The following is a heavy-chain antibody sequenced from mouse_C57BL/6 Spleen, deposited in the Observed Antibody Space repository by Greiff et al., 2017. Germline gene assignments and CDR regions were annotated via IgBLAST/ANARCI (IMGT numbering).Heavy chain of an antibody. D-gene: IGHD2-4*01. CDR3: ASMITTRGYFDV. CDR2: INPSSGYT. Sequence: QVQLQQSGAELAKPGASVKLSCKASGYTFTSYWMYWVKQRPGQGLEWIGYINPSSGYTKSNQKFKDKATLTADKSSSTDYMQLSSLTYEDSAVYYCASMITTRGYFDVWGTGTTVTVSS. J-gene: IGHJ1*03. V-gene: IGHV1-7*01. CDR1: GYTFTSYW.